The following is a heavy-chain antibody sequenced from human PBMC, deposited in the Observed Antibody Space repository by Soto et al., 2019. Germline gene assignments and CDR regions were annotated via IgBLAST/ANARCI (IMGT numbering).Heavy chain of an antibody. J-gene: IGHJ4*02. CDR2: ISGSGAVT. Sequence: AGGSLRLSCAASGFTFVNYAMTWVRQAPGKGLEWVSTISGSGAVTYYTDSVKGRFTISRDNSKNTLYLQMNSLRADDTAVYYCAKDLYGDFDYWGQGTLVTVSS. V-gene: IGHV3-23*01. D-gene: IGHD4-17*01. CDR1: GFTFVNYA. CDR3: AKDLYGDFDY.